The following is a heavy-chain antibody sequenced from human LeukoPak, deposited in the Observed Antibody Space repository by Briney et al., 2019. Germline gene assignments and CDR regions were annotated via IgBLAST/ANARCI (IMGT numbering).Heavy chain of an antibody. CDR1: GGSFSGYC. CDR2: INHSGST. CDR3: ARGGHSVAAEAFDY. Sequence: SETLSLTCAVYGGSFSGYCWSWIRQPPGKGLEWIGEINHSGSTNYNPSLKSRVTISVDTSKNQFSLKLSSVTAADTAVYYCARGGHSVAAEAFDYWGQGTLVTVSS. D-gene: IGHD6-13*01. J-gene: IGHJ4*02. V-gene: IGHV4-34*01.